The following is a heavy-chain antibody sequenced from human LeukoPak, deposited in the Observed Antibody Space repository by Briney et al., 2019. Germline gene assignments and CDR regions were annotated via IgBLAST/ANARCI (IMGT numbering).Heavy chain of an antibody. CDR1: GFTFSSYA. D-gene: IGHD3-22*01. J-gene: IGHJ4*02. Sequence: GGSLRLSCAASGFTFSSYAMSWVRQAPEKGLEWVSAISGSGGSTYYADSVKGRFTISRDNSKNTLYLQMNSLRAEDTAVYYCAKDPRGYYDSSGYYSFDYWGQGTLVIVSS. CDR2: ISGSGGST. V-gene: IGHV3-23*01. CDR3: AKDPRGYYDSSGYYSFDY.